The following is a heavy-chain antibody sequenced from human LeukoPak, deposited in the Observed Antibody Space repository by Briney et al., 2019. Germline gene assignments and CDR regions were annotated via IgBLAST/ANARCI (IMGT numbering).Heavy chain of an antibody. CDR1: GYTFTDYY. V-gene: IGHV1-2*02. CDR2: INPNSGDT. J-gene: IGHJ4*02. Sequence: ASVKVSCKASGYTFTDYYMHWVRQAPGQAREGMGWINPNSGDTNYAQKFQGRVTMTGDTSISKAYMELSRLRSDDTAVYYCARVSYDYVWGSYRYRLDYWGQGTLVTVSS. D-gene: IGHD3-16*02. CDR3: ARVSYDYVWGSYRYRLDY.